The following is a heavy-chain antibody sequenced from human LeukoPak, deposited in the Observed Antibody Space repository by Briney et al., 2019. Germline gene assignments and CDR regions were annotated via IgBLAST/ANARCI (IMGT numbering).Heavy chain of an antibody. J-gene: IGHJ5*02. V-gene: IGHV1-18*04. CDR3: ARDFTPPHCTTPNCPRGGWFDP. Sequence: ASVKVSCKTSAYTFTNYGISWVRQAPGQGLEWMGWISPNNGNTRYAQDLQGRVTMTTDISTSTAYMELRSLRSDDTAIYHCARDFTPPHCTTPNCPRGGWFDPWGQGTLVTVSS. CDR1: AYTFTNYG. D-gene: IGHD2-8*01. CDR2: ISPNNGNT.